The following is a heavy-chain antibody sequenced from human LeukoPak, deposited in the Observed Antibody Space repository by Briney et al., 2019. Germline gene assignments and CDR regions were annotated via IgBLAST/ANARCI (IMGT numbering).Heavy chain of an antibody. J-gene: IGHJ4*02. Sequence: ASVKVPCKVSGYTFTGFYLHWVRQAPGQGLEWMGRINPNSGDTNSAQKFQGRVTMTRDTSSSTAYMKLSRLRSDDTAVYYCAGEGCSGGSCYFPNSPIDYWGQGTLVTVSS. V-gene: IGHV1-2*06. CDR3: AGEGCSGGSCYFPNSPIDY. D-gene: IGHD2-15*01. CDR1: GYTFTGFY. CDR2: INPNSGDT.